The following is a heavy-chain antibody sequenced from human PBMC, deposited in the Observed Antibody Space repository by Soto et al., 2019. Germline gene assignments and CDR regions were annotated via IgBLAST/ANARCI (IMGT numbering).Heavy chain of an antibody. CDR3: AKGGGSKDYYDTSGYYLYYYYAMDV. Sequence: EVQLLESGGGLVQPGGSMRLSCAASGFTFSSYAMTWVRQAPGKGLEWVSALSGSGVSTYYADSVKGRFTISRDNSKNQLYPEMNSLRAEDTAGYYWAKGGGSKDYYDTSGYYLYYYYAMDVWGQGTTVTVSS. D-gene: IGHD3-22*01. CDR1: GFTFSSYA. J-gene: IGHJ6*02. V-gene: IGHV3-23*01. CDR2: LSGSGVST.